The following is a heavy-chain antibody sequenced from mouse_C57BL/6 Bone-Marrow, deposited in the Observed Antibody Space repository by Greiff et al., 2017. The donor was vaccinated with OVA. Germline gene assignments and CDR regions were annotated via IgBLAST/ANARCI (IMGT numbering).Heavy chain of an antibody. J-gene: IGHJ2*01. CDR2: ISDGGSYT. D-gene: IGHD2-5*01. CDR3: ARARCYSNYFDY. Sequence: DVQLVESGGGLVKPGGSLKLSCAASGFTFSSYAMSWVRQTPEKRLEWVATISDGGSYTYYPDNVKGRFTISRDNAKNNLYLQMSQLKSEDTAMYDCARARCYSNYFDYWGQGTTRTVSS. V-gene: IGHV5-4*01. CDR1: GFTFSSYA.